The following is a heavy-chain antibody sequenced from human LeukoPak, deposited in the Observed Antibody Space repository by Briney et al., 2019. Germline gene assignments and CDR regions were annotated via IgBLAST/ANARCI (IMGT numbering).Heavy chain of an antibody. Sequence: SVKVSCKASGGTFSSYAISWVRRAPGQGLEWMGGIIPIFGTANYAPNFQGRVTMTMNTSISTAYMELSSLRSEDTAVYYCARAPIWGGFVTYYYMDVWGKGTTVTISS. V-gene: IGHV1-69*05. CDR3: ARAPIWGGFVTYYYMDV. D-gene: IGHD3-16*02. J-gene: IGHJ6*03. CDR1: GGTFSSYA. CDR2: IIPIFGTA.